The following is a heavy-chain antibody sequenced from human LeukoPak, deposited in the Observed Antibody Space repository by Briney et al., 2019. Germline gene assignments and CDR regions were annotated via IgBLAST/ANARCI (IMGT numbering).Heavy chain of an antibody. V-gene: IGHV3-23*01. CDR2: ISGSGVST. Sequence: GESLRLSCAASGFTFSSYAMSWVRQAPGKGLEWVSAISGSGVSTYYADSVKGRFTISRDNSKNTLYLQMNSLRAEDTAVYYCAKLKIVAGGYFDYWGQGTLVTVSS. CDR3: AKLKIVAGGYFDY. CDR1: GFTFSSYA. J-gene: IGHJ4*02. D-gene: IGHD2-21*01.